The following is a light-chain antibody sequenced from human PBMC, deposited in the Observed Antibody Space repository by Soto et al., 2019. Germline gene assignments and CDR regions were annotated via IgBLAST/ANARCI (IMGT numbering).Light chain of an antibody. CDR3: VQRGGWPWT. CDR2: DTS. J-gene: IGKJ1*01. CDR1: QSVGRY. V-gene: IGKV3-11*01. Sequence: EIVLTQSPATLSLSPGERGTLSCRASQSVGRYLAWYQHKPGQPPRLLIYDTSNRAPGTPGRFGGSGSGTDFTLTISSLEPEDFAVYYCVQRGGWPWTVGQGTKVEVK.